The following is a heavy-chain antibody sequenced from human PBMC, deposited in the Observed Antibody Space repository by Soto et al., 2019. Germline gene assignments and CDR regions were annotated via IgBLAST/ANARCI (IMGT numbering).Heavy chain of an antibody. D-gene: IGHD4-17*01. V-gene: IGHV4-31*03. Sequence: QVQLQESGPGLVRPSQTLSLTCTVSNGSIDNTVFFWNWIRQHPGSGLEWIGYISYSGKTFYNPSLQSRVSMSLDTSTNQFSLKLSSVTDADTAVYFCERHLSGDYPNANWFDPWGQGTLVTVSS. CDR1: NGSIDNTVFF. CDR3: ERHLSGDYPNANWFDP. CDR2: ISYSGKT. J-gene: IGHJ5*02.